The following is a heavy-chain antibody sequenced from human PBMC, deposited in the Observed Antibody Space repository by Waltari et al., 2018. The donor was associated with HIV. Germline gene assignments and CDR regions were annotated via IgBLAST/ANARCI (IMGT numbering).Heavy chain of an antibody. CDR2: IWYDVSNK. Sequence: QVQLVESGGGVVQHGRSLRLSCAASGFTFSSYGMHWVRQAPGTGLERVAVIWYDVSNKYYTDSRNGRFTSSQDNSKNTLYLQMNSLRAEDTAVYYCARDRGWDSSSGDDQPLGFYYGMDVWGQGTTVTVSS. D-gene: IGHD6-13*01. J-gene: IGHJ6*02. V-gene: IGHV3-33*01. CDR1: GFTFSSYG. CDR3: ARDRGWDSSSGDDQPLGFYYGMDV.